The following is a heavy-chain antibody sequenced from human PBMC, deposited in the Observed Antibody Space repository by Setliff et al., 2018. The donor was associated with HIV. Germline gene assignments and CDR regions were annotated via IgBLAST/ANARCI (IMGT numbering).Heavy chain of an antibody. Sequence: SETLSLTCTLAGGSISTYYWSWIRQSPGKGLEWIGYINYRGSTSYNPSLKTRVTISVDSSENSVYLQMQNLRVDDTAVYYCVKDGGNGYLPSGYLDCWGQGALVTVS. CDR3: VKDGGNGYLPSGYLDC. CDR2: INYRGST. CDR1: GGSISTYY. J-gene: IGHJ4*01. D-gene: IGHD5-18*01. V-gene: IGHV4-59*08.